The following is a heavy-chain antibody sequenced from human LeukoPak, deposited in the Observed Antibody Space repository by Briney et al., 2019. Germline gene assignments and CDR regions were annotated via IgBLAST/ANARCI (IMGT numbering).Heavy chain of an antibody. D-gene: IGHD3-22*01. V-gene: IGHV1-2*02. J-gene: IGHJ4*02. CDR1: GYTFTGYY. CDR2: INPNSGGT. Sequence: ASVKVSCKASGYTFTGYYMHWVRQAPGQGLEWMGWINPNSGGTNYAQKFQGRVTMTRDTSISTAYMELSRLRSDDTAVYYCARDKLYYYDSSGYYYYYWGQGTLVTVSS. CDR3: ARDKLYYYDSSGYYYYY.